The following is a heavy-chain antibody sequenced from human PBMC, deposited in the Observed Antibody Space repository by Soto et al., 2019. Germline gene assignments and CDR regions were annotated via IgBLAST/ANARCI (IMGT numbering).Heavy chain of an antibody. CDR3: SKPLLSAAPWDS. CDR2: IYYSGST. Sequence: PETLRLTCTVSGGSISSSSYYWGWIRQPPGKGLEWIGSIYYSGSTYYNPSLKSRVTISVDTSKNQFSLKLSSVTAADTAVYYLSKPLLSAAPWDSWCQGILV. CDR1: GGSISSSSYY. D-gene: IGHD6-13*01. V-gene: IGHV4-39*01. J-gene: IGHJ4*02.